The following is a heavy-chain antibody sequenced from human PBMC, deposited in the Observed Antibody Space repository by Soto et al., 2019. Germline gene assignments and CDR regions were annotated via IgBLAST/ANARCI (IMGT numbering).Heavy chain of an antibody. CDR1: GYTFTSYA. Sequence: GASVKVSCQASGYTFTSYAMHWVRQAPGQRHEWMGWINAGNGNTKYSQKFQGRVTITRDTSASTAYMELSSLRSEDTAVYYCARDQSSSGNKSVRGYYYYYYMDVWGKGTTVTVSS. D-gene: IGHD6-13*01. V-gene: IGHV1-3*01. CDR2: INAGNGNT. J-gene: IGHJ6*03. CDR3: ARDQSSSGNKSVRGYYYYYYMDV.